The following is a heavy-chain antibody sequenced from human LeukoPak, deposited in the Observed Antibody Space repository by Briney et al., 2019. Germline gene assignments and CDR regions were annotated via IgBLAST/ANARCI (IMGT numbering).Heavy chain of an antibody. D-gene: IGHD3-10*01. Sequence: SETLSLTCAVYGGSFSDYYWSWIRQPPGKGLEWIGEINHSGSTDYNPSLKSRVTTSVDTSKKQFSLKLSSVTAADTAVYYCARDLIVPVGMTGSGSYSTDYWGQGTLVTVSS. J-gene: IGHJ4*02. V-gene: IGHV4-34*01. CDR1: GGSFSDYY. CDR3: ARDLIVPVGMTGSGSYSTDY. CDR2: INHSGST.